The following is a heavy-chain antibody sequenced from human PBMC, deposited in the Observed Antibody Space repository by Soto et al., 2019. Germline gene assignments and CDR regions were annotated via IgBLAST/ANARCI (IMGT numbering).Heavy chain of an antibody. CDR1: GFTFNIYS. V-gene: IGHV3-30*18. Sequence: XGCLRLSCAASGFTFNIYSMHWVRQAPDKGLEWVALISYDGSNQYYADSVKGRFTISRDNSKNTLFLQMNSLRADDTAVYYCAKDQASGQGSFDAWGQGTLVTVSS. CDR2: ISYDGSNQ. CDR3: AKDQASGQGSFDA. J-gene: IGHJ4*02.